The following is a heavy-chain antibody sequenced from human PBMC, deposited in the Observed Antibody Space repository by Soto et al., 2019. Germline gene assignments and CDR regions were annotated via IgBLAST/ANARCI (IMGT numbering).Heavy chain of an antibody. Sequence: GGSLRLSCAASGFTFSSYAMSWVRQAPGKGLEWVSAISGSGGSTYYADSVKGRFTISRDNSKNTLYLQMNSLRAEDTAVYYCAKHLFDCSSTSCYDPGIDYWGQGTLVTVSS. V-gene: IGHV3-23*01. D-gene: IGHD2-2*01. CDR2: ISGSGGST. J-gene: IGHJ4*02. CDR1: GFTFSSYA. CDR3: AKHLFDCSSTSCYDPGIDY.